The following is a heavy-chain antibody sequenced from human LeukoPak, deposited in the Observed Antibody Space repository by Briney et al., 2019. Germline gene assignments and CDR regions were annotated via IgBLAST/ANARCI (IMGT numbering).Heavy chain of an antibody. CDR3: AREVVVSAAFDN. J-gene: IGHJ4*01. Sequence: SETLSLTCIVSADSISSGYYWSWIRQLPGKGLEWTGYIYYGGSTFYSPSLKSRFTISVDPSKNQFYLEMTSVTAVDTAVCYCAREVVVSAAFDNWGHRTLVTVSS. V-gene: IGHV4-31*03. D-gene: IGHD2-15*01. CDR2: IYYGGST. CDR1: ADSISSGYY.